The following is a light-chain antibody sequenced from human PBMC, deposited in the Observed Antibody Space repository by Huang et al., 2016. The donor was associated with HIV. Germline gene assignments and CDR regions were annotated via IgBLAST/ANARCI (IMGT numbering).Light chain of an antibody. CDR3: QQYGSSSGT. V-gene: IGKV3-20*01. J-gene: IGKJ1*01. Sequence: EIVVTQSPGTLSLSPGERVTLSCRASQSVSSNYLAWYQQKPGQAPRLLIYGASSRGTGIPDRVRGSGSGTDFTLTISKLEPEDFAVYYCQQYGSSSGTFGQGTKVEIK. CDR1: QSVSSNY. CDR2: GAS.